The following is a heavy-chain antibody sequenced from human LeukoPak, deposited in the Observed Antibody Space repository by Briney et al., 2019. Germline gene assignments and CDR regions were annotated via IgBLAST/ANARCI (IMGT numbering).Heavy chain of an antibody. CDR1: GFSFSSYS. D-gene: IGHD5-18*01. Sequence: GGSLRLSCAAGGFSFSSYSMNWVRQAPGKRLEWIAYISSYTITYYADFVKGRFTISRDNAKKSLDLQMNSLRAEDTAVYYCARARSSYGYGDAFDIWGQGTMVTVSS. V-gene: IGHV3-48*01. CDR3: ARARSSYGYGDAFDI. CDR2: ISSYTIT. J-gene: IGHJ3*02.